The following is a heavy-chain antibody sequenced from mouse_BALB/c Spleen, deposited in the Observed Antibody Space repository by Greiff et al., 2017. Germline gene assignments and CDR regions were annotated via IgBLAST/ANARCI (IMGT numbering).Heavy chain of an antibody. CDR2: IYPSDSYT. J-gene: IGHJ4*01. CDR1: GYTFTSYW. CDR3: TRFQLPSNAMDY. Sequence: VQLQQPGAELVRPGASVKLSCKASGYTFTSYWINWVKQRPGQGLEWIGNIYPSDSYTNYNQKFKDKATLTVDKSSSTAYMQLSSPTSEDSAVYYCTRFQLPSNAMDYWGQGTSVTVSS. D-gene: IGHD2-12*01. V-gene: IGHV1-69*02.